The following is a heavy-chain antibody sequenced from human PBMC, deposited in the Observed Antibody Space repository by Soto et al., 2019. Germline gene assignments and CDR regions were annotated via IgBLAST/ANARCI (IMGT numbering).Heavy chain of an antibody. Sequence: ASVKVSCKPSGGTFSTYSIGWVRQALGQGLEWMGGSIPIFGTANYAQKFQGRVTITADESTSTAYMALSSLRSEDTAVYYCARSSASYYYGMDVWGQGTTVTVSS. CDR3: ARSSASYYYGMDV. D-gene: IGHD6-6*01. CDR1: GGTFSTYS. J-gene: IGHJ6*02. CDR2: SIPIFGTA. V-gene: IGHV1-69*13.